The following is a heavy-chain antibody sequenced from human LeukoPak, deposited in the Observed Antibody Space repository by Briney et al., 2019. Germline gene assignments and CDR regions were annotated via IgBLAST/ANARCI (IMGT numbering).Heavy chain of an antibody. V-gene: IGHV3-53*01. D-gene: IGHD4-17*01. J-gene: IGHJ6*03. CDR1: GFTVSSNY. CDR2: IYSGGST. CDR3: ARGLYGDYGGYYYYMDV. Sequence: GGSLRLSCAASGFTVSSNYMSWVRQAPGKGLEWVSVIYSGGSTYYADSVKGRFTISRDNSKNTLYLQMNSLRAEDTAVYYCARGLYGDYGGYYYYMDVWGEGTTVTVSS.